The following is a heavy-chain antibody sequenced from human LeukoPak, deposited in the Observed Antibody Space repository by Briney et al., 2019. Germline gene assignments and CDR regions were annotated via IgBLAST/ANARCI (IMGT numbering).Heavy chain of an antibody. CDR1: GYTFTSYG. D-gene: IGHD3-22*01. J-gene: IGHJ4*02. Sequence: ASVKVSCKASGYTFTSYGISWVRQAPGQGLEWMGWISAYNGNTNYAQKLQGRVTMTTDTYTSTAYMELRSLRSDDTAVYYCAREEVDTYYYDSSGYWYWAYWGQGTLVTVSP. CDR2: ISAYNGNT. CDR3: AREEVDTYYYDSSGYWYWAY. V-gene: IGHV1-18*01.